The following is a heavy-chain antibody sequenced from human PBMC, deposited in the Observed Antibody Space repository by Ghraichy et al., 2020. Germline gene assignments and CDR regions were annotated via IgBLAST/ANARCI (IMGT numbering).Heavy chain of an antibody. CDR3: ARGLQGYCNYTNCPFDQ. CDR1: GFTFSNYD. V-gene: IGHV3-13*01. CDR2: IGTLGDT. Sequence: GALNISCVVSGFTFSNYDMHWVRQATGRGLEWVSSIGTLGDTYYPGSVEGRFTISRENATGSLYLQMNSLRAGDTAVYYCARGLQGYCNYTNCPFDQWGQGTLVTVSS. J-gene: IGHJ4*02. D-gene: IGHD2-2*01.